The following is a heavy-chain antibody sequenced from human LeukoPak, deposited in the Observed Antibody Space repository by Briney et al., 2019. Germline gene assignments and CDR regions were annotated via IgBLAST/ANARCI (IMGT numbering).Heavy chain of an antibody. V-gene: IGHV3-33*01. J-gene: IGHJ5*02. CDR2: IRYDGGKE. Sequence: GRSLRLSCAASGFTFSSYGMHWVRQAPGQGLEWVALIRYDGGKEYYADSVKGRFTISRDNSKNTLYLQMNSLRAEDTAVYYCAPSEEKQQLDPWGRGTLVTVSS. CDR3: APSEEKQQLDP. CDR1: GFTFSSYG. D-gene: IGHD6-13*01.